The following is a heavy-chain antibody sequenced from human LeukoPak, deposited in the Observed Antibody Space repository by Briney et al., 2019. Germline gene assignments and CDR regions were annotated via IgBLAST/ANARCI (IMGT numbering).Heavy chain of an antibody. CDR3: ARTGAATVTTIDY. CDR1: GGSISSSNW. CDR2: IYHSGST. J-gene: IGHJ4*02. V-gene: IGHV4-4*02. D-gene: IGHD4-17*01. Sequence: SETLSLTCAVSGGSISSSNWWSWVRQPPGKGLEWIGEIYHSGSTNYNPSLKSRVTISVDKSKNQFSLKLSSVTAADTAVYYCARTGAATVTTIDYWGQGTLVTVSS.